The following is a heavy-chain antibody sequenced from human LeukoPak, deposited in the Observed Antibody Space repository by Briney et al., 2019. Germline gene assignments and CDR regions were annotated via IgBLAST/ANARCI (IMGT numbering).Heavy chain of an antibody. CDR2: INPNSGGT. CDR1: GYTFTGYY. D-gene: IGHD2-2*01. V-gene: IGHV1-2*06. CDR3: ARGGYCSSTSCYPYYYYGMDV. J-gene: IGHJ6*02. Sequence: ASVKVSCKASGYTFTGYYMHRVRQAPGQGLEWMGRINPNSGGTNYAQKFQGRVTMTRDTSISTAYVELSRLRSDDTAVYYCARGGYCSSTSCYPYYYYGMDVWGQGTTVTVSS.